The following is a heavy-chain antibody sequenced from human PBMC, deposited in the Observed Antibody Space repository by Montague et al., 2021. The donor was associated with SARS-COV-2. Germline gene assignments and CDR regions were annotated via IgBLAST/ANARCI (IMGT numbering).Heavy chain of an antibody. CDR3: ARLMGHSSIFGVVIQYYFEY. V-gene: IGHV4-39*01. D-gene: IGHD3-3*01. CDR2: ISYIWST. Sequence: ISYIWSTYYHPSLKSRVPISLDTSKNQFSLKLSSVTAADPAVYYCARLMGHSSIFGVVIQYYFEYWGQGTLVTVYS. J-gene: IGHJ4*02.